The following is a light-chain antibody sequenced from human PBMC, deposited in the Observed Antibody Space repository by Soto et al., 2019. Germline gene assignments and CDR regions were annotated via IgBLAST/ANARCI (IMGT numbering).Light chain of an antibody. CDR1: QGISSY. CDR2: AAS. Sequence: DIQLTQSPSFLSASVGDRVTITCRASQGISSYLAWYQQKAGTAPKLLIYAASILQSGVPSRFSGSGSGTEFTLTISRLQTEDFATYYCQQLHSYPRTFGQGTRLEIK. J-gene: IGKJ5*01. CDR3: QQLHSYPRT. V-gene: IGKV1-9*01.